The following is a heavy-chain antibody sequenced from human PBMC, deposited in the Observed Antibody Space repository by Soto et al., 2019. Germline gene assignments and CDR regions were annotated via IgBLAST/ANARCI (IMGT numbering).Heavy chain of an antibody. CDR2: INDRGSI. CDR3: ARESHDILTGPPWVWYFDL. J-gene: IGHJ2*01. D-gene: IGHD3-9*01. V-gene: IGHV4-34*01. CDR1: GGSFSGYY. Sequence: QVQLQQWGAGPLRPLETLSLTCGASGGSFSGYYCAWIRQSPGKGLEWIGEINDRGSINYNPSLKSRVSISVDTSKNHYSLNLRSVTAADTAVYYCARESHDILTGPPWVWYFDLWGRGTLVTVSS.